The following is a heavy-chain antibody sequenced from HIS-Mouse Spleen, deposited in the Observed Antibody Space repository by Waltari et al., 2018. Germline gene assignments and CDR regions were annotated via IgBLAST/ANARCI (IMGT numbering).Heavy chain of an antibody. J-gene: IGHJ2*01. Sequence: QVQLQESGPGLVKPSETLSLTCTVSGGSISSYYWSWIRQPPGKGLEWIGYIYYSGSTNYNPSLKSRVTISVDTSKNQFSLKLSSVTAADTAVYYCARRLTYYYDSSGYYWYFDLWGRGTLVTVSS. CDR1: GGSISSYY. CDR3: ARRLTYYYDSSGYYWYFDL. D-gene: IGHD3-22*01. CDR2: IYYSGST. V-gene: IGHV4-59*08.